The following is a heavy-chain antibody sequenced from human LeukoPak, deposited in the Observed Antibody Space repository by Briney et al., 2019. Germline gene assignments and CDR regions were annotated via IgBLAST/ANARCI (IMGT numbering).Heavy chain of an antibody. V-gene: IGHV3-23*01. CDR1: GFTFSSYA. CDR3: ATGYSSSWYRKGGNAFDI. D-gene: IGHD6-13*01. CDR2: ISGSGGST. Sequence: GGSLRLSCAASGFTFSSYAMSWVRQAPGKGLEWVSAISGSGGSTYYADSVKGRFTISRDNSKNTLYLQMNSLRAEDTAVYYCATGYSSSWYRKGGNAFDIWGQGTMVTVSS. J-gene: IGHJ3*02.